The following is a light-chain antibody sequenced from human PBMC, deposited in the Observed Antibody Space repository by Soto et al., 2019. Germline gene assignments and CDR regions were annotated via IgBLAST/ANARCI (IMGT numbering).Light chain of an antibody. Sequence: EIVLTQFPATLSLSPGERATLSCGATGSICIFFPWSQPKPGQAPSLLIFDASNRATGIPARFTGSGSGSDFTLTISSLEPEDFAVYSCQQRSNWAFGQGTKVEIK. J-gene: IGKJ1*01. CDR2: DAS. V-gene: IGKV3-11*01. CDR3: QQRSNWA. CDR1: GSICIF.